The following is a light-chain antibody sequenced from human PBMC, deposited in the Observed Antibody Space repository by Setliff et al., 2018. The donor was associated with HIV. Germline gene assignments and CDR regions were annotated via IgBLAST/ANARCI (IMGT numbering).Light chain of an antibody. CDR3: QQLYESPRT. J-gene: IGKJ3*01. CDR2: DAS. CDR1: QGISTY. V-gene: IGKV1-9*01. Sequence: DIQLTQSPSFLSANIGDKVTITCRASQGISTYVAWYQQKPGKAPSLLMFDASNLQSGVPSRFSGSGSGTEFTLTISSLQSEDGAIYFCQQLYESPRTFGPGTKVDIK.